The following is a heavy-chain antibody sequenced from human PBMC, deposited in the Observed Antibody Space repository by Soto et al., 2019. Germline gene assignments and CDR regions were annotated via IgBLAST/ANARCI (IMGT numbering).Heavy chain of an antibody. Sequence: GGSLSLSCAASGFTFSTSGTNWVRQAPGKGLEWVANIKQDGREKYYVDSVKGRFAISRDNAKDSLFLQMNNLRAEHTAVYYCLRDWSSYWGIDVWGQGTTVTVSS. CDR2: IKQDGREK. CDR1: GFTFSTSG. V-gene: IGHV3-7*01. CDR3: LRDWSSYWGIDV. J-gene: IGHJ6*02.